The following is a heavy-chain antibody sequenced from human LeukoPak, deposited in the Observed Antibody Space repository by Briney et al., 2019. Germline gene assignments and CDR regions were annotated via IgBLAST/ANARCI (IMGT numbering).Heavy chain of an antibody. CDR2: IRYDGSNK. V-gene: IGHV3-30*02. D-gene: IGHD3-10*01. J-gene: IGHJ4*02. Sequence: GGSLRLSCAASGFTFSSYGMHWVRQAPGKGLEWVAFIRYDGSNKYHADSVKGRFTISRDNSKNTMYLQMNSLRAEDTAVYYRAKDSAAPISITMVRGRWYFDYWGQGTLVTVSS. CDR1: GFTFSSYG. CDR3: AKDSAAPISITMVRGRWYFDY.